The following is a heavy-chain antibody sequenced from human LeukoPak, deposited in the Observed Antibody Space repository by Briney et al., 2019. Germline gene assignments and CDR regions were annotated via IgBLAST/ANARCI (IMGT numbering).Heavy chain of an antibody. J-gene: IGHJ4*02. D-gene: IGHD5-12*01. CDR3: ARDPGSGYEEHFDY. CDR1: GFTFSSYN. Sequence: GGSLRLSCAVSGFTFSSYNMNWVRQAPGKGLEWVSSIFPSSDEIHYADSVKGRFTISRDNSRSTLSLQMDSLRAEDTAVYYCARDPGSGYEEHFDYWGQGTLVTVSS. CDR2: IFPSSDEI. V-gene: IGHV3-21*04.